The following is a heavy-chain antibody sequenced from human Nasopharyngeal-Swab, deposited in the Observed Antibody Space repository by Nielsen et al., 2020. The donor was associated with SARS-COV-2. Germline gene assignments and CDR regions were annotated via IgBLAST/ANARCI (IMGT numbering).Heavy chain of an antibody. Sequence: GGSLRLSCAASGFTFSSYAMSWVRQAPGKGLECVSAISGSTTYYADSVKGRFTISRDNSKNTLYLQMNSLRAEDTAVYYCAKDVNGYSSSPHFDYWGKGTLVTVSS. CDR1: GFTFSSYA. D-gene: IGHD6-6*01. J-gene: IGHJ4*01. CDR3: AKDVNGYSSSPHFDY. CDR2: ISGSTT. V-gene: IGHV3-23*01.